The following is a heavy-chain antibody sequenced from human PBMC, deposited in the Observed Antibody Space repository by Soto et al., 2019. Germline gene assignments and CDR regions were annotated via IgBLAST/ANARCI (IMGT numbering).Heavy chain of an antibody. V-gene: IGHV4-61*01. Sequence: SETLSLTCTVSGGSVSSGSYYWSWIRQPPGKGLEWIGYIYYSGSTNYNPSLKSRVTISVDTSKNQFSLKLSSVTAADTAVYYCARVIGYYDSSGYYGHQDFYYGMEVWGRGTTVPVSS. J-gene: IGHJ6*02. CDR3: ARVIGYYDSSGYYGHQDFYYGMEV. CDR1: GGSVSSGSYY. CDR2: IYYSGST. D-gene: IGHD3-22*01.